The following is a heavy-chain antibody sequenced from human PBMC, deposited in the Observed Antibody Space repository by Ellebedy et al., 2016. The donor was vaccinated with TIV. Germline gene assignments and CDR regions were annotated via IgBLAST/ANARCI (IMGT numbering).Heavy chain of an antibody. CDR1: GFSFSNFW. Sequence: PGGSLRLSCAAWGFSFSNFWMSWVRQAPGKGLEWVAHIKTDGSETYYVDSVTGRFTISRENAKNALFLQMDGLRVEDSAVYYCVGFGVFNLWGQGAPVTVSS. CDR2: IKTDGSET. D-gene: IGHD3-3*01. CDR3: VGFGVFNL. V-gene: IGHV3-7*01. J-gene: IGHJ5*02.